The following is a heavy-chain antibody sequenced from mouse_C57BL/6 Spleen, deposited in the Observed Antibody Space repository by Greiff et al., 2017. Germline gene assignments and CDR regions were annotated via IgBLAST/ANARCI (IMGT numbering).Heavy chain of an antibody. CDR2: IDPSDSYT. J-gene: IGHJ2*01. CDR3: AREGTGTRYFDY. V-gene: IGHV1-69*01. D-gene: IGHD4-1*01. CDR1: GYTFTSYW. Sequence: QVQLQQSGAELVMPGASVKLSCKASGYTFTSYWMHWVKQRPGQGLEWIGEIDPSDSYTNYNQKFKGKSTLTVDKSSSTAYMQLSSLTSEDSAVYYCAREGTGTRYFDYWGQGTTLTVSS.